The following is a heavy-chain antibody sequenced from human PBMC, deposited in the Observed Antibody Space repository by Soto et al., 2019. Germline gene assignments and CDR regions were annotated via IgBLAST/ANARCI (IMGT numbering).Heavy chain of an antibody. CDR3: ARKGSYSSGWYLDY. V-gene: IGHV1-24*01. CDR2: FDPEDGET. J-gene: IGHJ4*02. CDR1: GYTLTELS. Sequence: ASVKVSCKVSGYTLTELSMHWVRQAPGKGLEWMGGFDPEDGETIYAQKLQGRVTMTTDTSTSTAYMELRSLRSDDTAVYYCARKGSYSSGWYLDYWGQGTLVTVSS. D-gene: IGHD6-19*01.